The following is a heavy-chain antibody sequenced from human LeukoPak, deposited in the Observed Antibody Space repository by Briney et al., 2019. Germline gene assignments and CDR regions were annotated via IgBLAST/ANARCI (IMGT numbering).Heavy chain of an antibody. V-gene: IGHV3-23*01. CDR1: GGTFSSYA. CDR2: ISGSGGST. J-gene: IGHJ4*02. D-gene: IGHD3-3*01. CDR3: AKYHAEVWSGYRIDY. Sequence: SCKASGGTFSSYAMSWVRQAPGKGLEWVSAISGSGGSTYYADSVKGRFTISRDNSKNTLYLQMNSLRAEDTAVYYCAKYHAEVWSGYRIDYWGQGTLVTVSS.